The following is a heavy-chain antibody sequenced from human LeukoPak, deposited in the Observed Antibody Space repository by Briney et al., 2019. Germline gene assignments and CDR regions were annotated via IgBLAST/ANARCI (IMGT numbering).Heavy chain of an antibody. Sequence: GESLKISCEGSGYSFTSYWIGWVRQMPGKGLEWMGIIYPGDSDTRYSPSFQGQVTISADKSISTAYLQWSSLKASDTAMYYCARQHTAMVLGASEDGMDVWGQGTTVTVSS. V-gene: IGHV5-51*01. CDR3: ARQHTAMVLGASEDGMDV. CDR2: IYPGDSDT. D-gene: IGHD5-18*01. CDR1: GYSFTSYW. J-gene: IGHJ6*02.